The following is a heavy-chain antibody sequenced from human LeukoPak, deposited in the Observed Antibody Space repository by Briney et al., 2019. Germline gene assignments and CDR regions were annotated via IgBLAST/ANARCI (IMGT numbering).Heavy chain of an antibody. CDR2: IYHSEST. CDR3: AISEKYGSGSYDY. Sequence: SETLSLTCAVSGDSINSRSYYWAWIRQPPGKGLEWIGSIYHSESTYYNPSLKSRVTISLDTSKNQFSLKLSSVTAADTAVYYCAISEKYGSGSYDYWGQGTLVTVSS. D-gene: IGHD3-10*01. CDR1: GDSINSRSYY. V-gene: IGHV4-39*07. J-gene: IGHJ4*02.